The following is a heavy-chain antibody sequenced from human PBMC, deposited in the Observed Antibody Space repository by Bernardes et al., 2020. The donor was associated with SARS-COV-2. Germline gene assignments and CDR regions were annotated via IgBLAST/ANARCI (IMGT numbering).Heavy chain of an antibody. CDR2: IFHSGST. J-gene: IGHJ6*03. CDR1: DGCIGNTYY. CDR3: ARSPGYFYMDV. V-gene: IGHV4-4*02. Sequence: AKPLYLTCVISDGCIGNTYYWGCASQPPVKGLEWLGDIFHSGSTNYNPSLESRLSISIDKSKNQFSLKLTSVSAADTAVYYCARSPGYFYMDVWGKGTTVTVSS.